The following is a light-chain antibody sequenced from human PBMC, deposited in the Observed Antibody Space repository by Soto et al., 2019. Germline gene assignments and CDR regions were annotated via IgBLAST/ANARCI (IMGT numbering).Light chain of an antibody. CDR3: QQYESYPVT. V-gene: IGKV1-5*03. Sequence: DSQMTQSPATLSASVGDTVTITCRTSQSINSWLAWYQQKPGKAPKILIYKASNLQSGVPSRFSGSGSGTEFTLTISSLQPDDFGSYYCQQYESYPVTFGGGTKVDIK. J-gene: IGKJ4*01. CDR1: QSINSW. CDR2: KAS.